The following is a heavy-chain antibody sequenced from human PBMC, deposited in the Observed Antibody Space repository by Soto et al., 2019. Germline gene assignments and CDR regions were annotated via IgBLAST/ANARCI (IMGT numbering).Heavy chain of an antibody. CDR2: INPNSGGT. CDR1: GYTFTGYY. Sequence: ASVKVSCKASGYTFTGYYMHWVRQAPGQGLEWMGWINPNSGGTNYAQKFQGWVTMTRDTSISTAYMELSRLRSDDTAVYYCARDAHLGYCSGGSCDLGPFDYWGQGTLVTVSS. J-gene: IGHJ4*02. CDR3: ARDAHLGYCSGGSCDLGPFDY. V-gene: IGHV1-2*04. D-gene: IGHD2-15*01.